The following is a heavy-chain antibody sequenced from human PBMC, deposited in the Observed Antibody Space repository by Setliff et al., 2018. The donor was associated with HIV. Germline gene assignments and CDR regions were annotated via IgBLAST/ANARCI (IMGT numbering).Heavy chain of an antibody. J-gene: IGHJ2*01. CDR3: AAGLWFGEFSLWQYWHFDL. CDR1: GGSISSGGYY. Sequence: SETLSLTCAVSGGSISSGGYYWSWIRQPAGKGLEWIGHIYTSGSPKYNPSLKGRVTISLDTSKNQFSLKLSSVTAADTAVYYCAAGLWFGEFSLWQYWHFDLWGRGTLVTVSS. D-gene: IGHD3-10*01. CDR2: IYTSGSP. V-gene: IGHV4-61*09.